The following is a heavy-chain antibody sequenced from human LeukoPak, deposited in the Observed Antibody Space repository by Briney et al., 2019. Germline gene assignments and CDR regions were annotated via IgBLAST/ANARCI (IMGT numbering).Heavy chain of an antibody. CDR2: IIPIFGTA. Sequence: SVKVSCKASGGTFSSYAISWVRQAPGQGLEWMGGIIPIFGTANYAQKFQGRVTITADESTSTAYMELSSLRSEDTAMYYCARTPYYYDSSGYYPLDYWGQGTLVTVSS. V-gene: IGHV1-69*13. J-gene: IGHJ4*02. CDR3: ARTPYYYDSSGYYPLDY. D-gene: IGHD3-22*01. CDR1: GGTFSSYA.